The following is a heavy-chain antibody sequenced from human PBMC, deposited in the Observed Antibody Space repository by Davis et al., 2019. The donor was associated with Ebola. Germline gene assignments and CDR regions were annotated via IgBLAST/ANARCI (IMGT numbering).Heavy chain of an antibody. Sequence: ASVPVSCKASGYTFTGYYMHWVRQAPGQGLEWMGRINPNSGGTNYAQKFQGRVTMTRDTSISTAYMELSRLRSDDTAVYYCARRASSGWMDFDYWGQGTLVTVSS. D-gene: IGHD6-19*01. CDR3: ARRASSGWMDFDY. J-gene: IGHJ4*02. CDR2: INPNSGGT. CDR1: GYTFTGYY. V-gene: IGHV1-2*06.